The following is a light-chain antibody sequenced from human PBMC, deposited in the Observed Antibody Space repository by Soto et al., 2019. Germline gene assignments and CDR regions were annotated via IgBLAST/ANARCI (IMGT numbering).Light chain of an antibody. V-gene: IGKV1-12*02. CDR3: QQLESYPST. Sequence: DIQMTQSPSSVSASVGDRVTITCRASQDIGTSLGWYQQKPGKAPNLLIYAASNLQGGVPSRFSGNGSGTDFTLTISSLQPEDFATYYCQQLESYPSTFGGGTKVDIK. CDR1: QDIGTS. J-gene: IGKJ4*01. CDR2: AAS.